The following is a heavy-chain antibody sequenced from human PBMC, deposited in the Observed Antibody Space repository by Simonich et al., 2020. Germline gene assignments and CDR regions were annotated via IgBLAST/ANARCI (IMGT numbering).Heavy chain of an antibody. CDR1: GYSISSGYY. D-gene: IGHD6-13*01. V-gene: IGHV4-38-2*01. J-gene: IGHJ4*02. Sequence: QVQLQESGPGLVKPSETLSITCAVSGYSISSGYYWGWFRQPPGNGLEWIGRIYHRGSTDYNPPLKSRVTISVDTSKNQFSLKLSSVTAADTAVYYCARATRIAAAGYFDYWGQGTLVTVSS. CDR2: IYHRGST. CDR3: ARATRIAAAGYFDY.